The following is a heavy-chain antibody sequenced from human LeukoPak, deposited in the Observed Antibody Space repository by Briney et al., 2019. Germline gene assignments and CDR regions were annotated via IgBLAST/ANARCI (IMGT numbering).Heavy chain of an antibody. Sequence: PSETLSLTCAVYGGSISSSSYYWGWIRQPPGKGLEWIGSIYYSGSTYYNPSLKSRVTISVDTSKNQFSLKLSSVTAADTAVYYCARAPYSSGWYVGIDYWGQGTLVTVSS. V-gene: IGHV4-39*07. CDR2: IYYSGST. CDR1: GGSISSSSYY. CDR3: ARAPYSSGWYVGIDY. J-gene: IGHJ4*02. D-gene: IGHD6-19*01.